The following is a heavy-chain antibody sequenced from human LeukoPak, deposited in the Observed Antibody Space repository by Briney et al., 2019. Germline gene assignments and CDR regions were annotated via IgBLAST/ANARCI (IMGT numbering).Heavy chain of an antibody. D-gene: IGHD3-22*01. CDR1: GFTFSDYY. Sequence: PGGSLRLSCAASGFTFSDYYTSWIRQAPGKGLEWVSYISSSGSTIYYADSVKGRFTISRDNSRNTLYLQMNNLRTEDTAVYYCASPYYYDGSYYYHFFDHWGQGTLVTVSS. J-gene: IGHJ4*02. V-gene: IGHV3-11*04. CDR2: ISSSGSTI. CDR3: ASPYYYDGSYYYHFFDH.